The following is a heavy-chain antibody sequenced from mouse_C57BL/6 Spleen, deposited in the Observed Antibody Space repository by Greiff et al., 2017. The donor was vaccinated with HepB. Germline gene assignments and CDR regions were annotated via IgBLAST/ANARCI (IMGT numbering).Heavy chain of an antibody. CDR2: ISSGSSTI. Sequence: EVHLVESGGGLVKPGGSLKLSCAASGFTFSDYGMHWVRQAPEKGLEWVAYISSGSSTIYYADTVKGRFTISRDNAKNTLFLQMTSLRSEDTAMYYCARREADYDGFAYWGQGTLVTVSA. CDR1: GFTFSDYG. J-gene: IGHJ3*01. CDR3: ARREADYDGFAY. D-gene: IGHD2-4*01. V-gene: IGHV5-17*01.